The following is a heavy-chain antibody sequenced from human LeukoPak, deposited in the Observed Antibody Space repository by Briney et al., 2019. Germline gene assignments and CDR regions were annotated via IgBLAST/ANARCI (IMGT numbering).Heavy chain of an antibody. D-gene: IGHD3-22*01. J-gene: IGHJ6*02. Sequence: GGSLGLSCAASGFTFSSYSMNWVRQAPGKGLEWVSYISSSSTIYYADSVKGRFTMSRDNAKNSLFLQMNSLRDEDTAVYYCARGGSGYGDYYYFYAMDVWGQGTTVTVSS. CDR1: GFTFSSYS. CDR2: ISSSSTI. V-gene: IGHV3-48*02. CDR3: ARGGSGYGDYYYFYAMDV.